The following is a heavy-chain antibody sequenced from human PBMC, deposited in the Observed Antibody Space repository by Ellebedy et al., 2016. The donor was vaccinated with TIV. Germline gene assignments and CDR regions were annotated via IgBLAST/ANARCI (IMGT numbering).Heavy chain of an antibody. D-gene: IGHD2-15*01. Sequence: AASVKVSCKASGGTFSSYAISWVRQAPGQGLEWMGRIIPILGIANYAQKFQGRVTITADKSTSTAYMELSSLRSEDTAVYNCARCLGYCSGGSCYSCWYFDLWGRGTLVTVSS. CDR3: ARCLGYCSGGSCYSCWYFDL. CDR1: GGTFSSYA. CDR2: IIPILGIA. J-gene: IGHJ2*01. V-gene: IGHV1-69*04.